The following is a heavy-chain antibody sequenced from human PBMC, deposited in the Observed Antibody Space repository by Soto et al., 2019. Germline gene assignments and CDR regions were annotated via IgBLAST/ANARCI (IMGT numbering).Heavy chain of an antibody. Sequence: GGSLRLSCAASGFTFSSYSMHWVRQAPGKGLEWVSSISSSSSYIYYADSVKGRFTISRDNAKNSLYLQMNSLRAEDTAVYYCARDCSSASCSAFDNWGQGTMVTVSS. CDR1: GFTFSSYS. CDR3: ARDCSSASCSAFDN. CDR2: ISSSSSYI. J-gene: IGHJ3*02. V-gene: IGHV3-21*01. D-gene: IGHD2-2*01.